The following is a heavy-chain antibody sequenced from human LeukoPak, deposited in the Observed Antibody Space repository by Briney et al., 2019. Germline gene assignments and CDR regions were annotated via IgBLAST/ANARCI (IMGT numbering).Heavy chain of an antibody. CDR1: GCTFRRYW. CDR3: ARDLDWILFDY. D-gene: IGHD3-9*01. CDR2: IRPEGTTT. V-gene: IGHV3-74*03. Sequence: GGSLRLSCAASGCTFRRYWMHWVRQAPGKGLVWVARIRPEGTTTAYADSVKGRFTISRDNAKNTLFLQMNSLSAEDTAVYYCARDLDWILFDYWGQGTLVTVSS. J-gene: IGHJ4*02.